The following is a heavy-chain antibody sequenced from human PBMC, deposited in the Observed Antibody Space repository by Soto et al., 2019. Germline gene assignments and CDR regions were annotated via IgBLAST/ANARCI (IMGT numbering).Heavy chain of an antibody. CDR2: IYYSGST. Sequence: SETLSLTCTVSGGSISSYYWSWIRQPPGKGLEWTGYIYYSGSTNYNPSLKSRVTISVDTSKNQFSLKLSSVTAADTAVYYCARGSRAVAGTFPPDYWGQGTLVTVSS. J-gene: IGHJ4*02. CDR1: GGSISSYY. D-gene: IGHD6-19*01. CDR3: ARGSRAVAGTFPPDY. V-gene: IGHV4-59*01.